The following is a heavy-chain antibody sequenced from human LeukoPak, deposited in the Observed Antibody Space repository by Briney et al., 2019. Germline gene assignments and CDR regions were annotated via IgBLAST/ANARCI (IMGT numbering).Heavy chain of an antibody. D-gene: IGHD2/OR15-2a*01. Sequence: SVKVSCKASGGTYTISWVRQAPGQGLEWMRRIIPILGIANYAQKFQGRVTITADKSTSTAYMELSSLRSEDTAVYYCARVYGDLDAFDIWGQGTMVTVSS. CDR1: GGTYT. J-gene: IGHJ3*02. V-gene: IGHV1-69*02. CDR3: ARVYGDLDAFDI. CDR2: IIPILGIA.